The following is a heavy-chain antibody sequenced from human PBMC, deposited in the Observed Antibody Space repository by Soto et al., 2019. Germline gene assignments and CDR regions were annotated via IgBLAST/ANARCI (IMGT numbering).Heavy chain of an antibody. Sequence: PGGSLRLSCAASGFTFSSYWMSWVRQAPGKGLEWVANIKQDGSEKYYVDSVKGRFTISRDDAKNSLYLQMNSLRAEDTAVYYCARVPWWLVPAAMGMGNDAFDIWGQGTMVTVSS. CDR1: GFTFSSYW. V-gene: IGHV3-7*01. J-gene: IGHJ3*02. CDR3: ARVPWWLVPAAMGMGNDAFDI. D-gene: IGHD2-2*01. CDR2: IKQDGSEK.